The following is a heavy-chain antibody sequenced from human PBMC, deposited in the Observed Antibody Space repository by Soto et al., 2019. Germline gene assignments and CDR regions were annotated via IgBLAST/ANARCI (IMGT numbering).Heavy chain of an antibody. CDR2: INPSGGST. D-gene: IGHD3-22*01. CDR1: GYTFTSYY. J-gene: IGHJ4*02. Sequence: ASVKVSCKASGYTFTSYYMHWVRQAPGQGLEWMGIINPSGGSTSYAQKFQGRVTMTRDTSTSTVYMELSSLRSEDTAVYYCARGEVNYCDSSGYLDYWGQGTLVTVSS. V-gene: IGHV1-46*03. CDR3: ARGEVNYCDSSGYLDY.